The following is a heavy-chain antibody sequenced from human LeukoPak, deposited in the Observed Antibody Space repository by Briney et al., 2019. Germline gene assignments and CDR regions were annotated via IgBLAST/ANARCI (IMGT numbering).Heavy chain of an antibody. CDR2: IYYSGST. Sequence: SETLSLTCTVSGGSISSYYWSWIRQPPGKGLEWIGYIYYSGSTNYNPSLKSRVTISVDTSKNQFSLKLSSVTAADTAVYYCARDTRQGVDYWGQGTLVTVSS. J-gene: IGHJ4*02. CDR1: GGSISSYY. V-gene: IGHV4-59*01. CDR3: ARDTRQGVDY.